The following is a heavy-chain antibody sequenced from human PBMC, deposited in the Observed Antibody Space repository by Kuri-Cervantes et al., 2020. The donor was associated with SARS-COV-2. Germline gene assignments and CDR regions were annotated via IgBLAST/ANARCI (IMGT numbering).Heavy chain of an antibody. V-gene: IGHV1-2*02. CDR2: INPNSGGT. CDR3: AKELMYASSGYHYRPWACDI. CDR1: GYTFTGYY. J-gene: IGHJ3*02. D-gene: IGHD3-22*01. Sequence: ASVKVSCKASGYTFTGYYMHWVRQAPGQGLEWMGWINPNSGGTNYAQKFQGRVTMTRDTSISTAYMELGRLRAEDTAVYYCAKELMYASSGYHYRPWACDIWGQGTMVTVSS.